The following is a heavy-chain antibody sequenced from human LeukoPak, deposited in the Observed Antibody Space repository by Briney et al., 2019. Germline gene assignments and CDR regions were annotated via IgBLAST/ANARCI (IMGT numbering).Heavy chain of an antibody. CDR1: GYTFTSYD. CDR3: ARGRGSYDILTGYYTNFDY. J-gene: IGHJ4*02. CDR2: MNPNSGNT. D-gene: IGHD3-9*01. Sequence: ASVKVSCKASGYTFTSYDINWVRQATGQGLEWMGWMNPNSGNTGYAQKFQGRVTMTRNTSISTAYMELSSLRSEDTAVYYCARGRGSYDILTGYYTNFDYWGQGTLVTVSS. V-gene: IGHV1-8*01.